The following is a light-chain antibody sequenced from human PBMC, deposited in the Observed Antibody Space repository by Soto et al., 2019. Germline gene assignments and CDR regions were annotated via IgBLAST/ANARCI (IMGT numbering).Light chain of an antibody. CDR1: QSVLYSSNNKNY. J-gene: IGKJ2*01. Sequence: DIVMTQSPDSLAVSLGERATINCKSSQSVLYSSNNKNYLAWYQQKPGQPPKLLIYWASTLESRVPDRFSGSGSGTDFALNIRSLQAEDVAVYYCQQYYSTPRTFGQPNKLEIK. CDR2: WAS. V-gene: IGKV4-1*01. CDR3: QQYYSTPRT.